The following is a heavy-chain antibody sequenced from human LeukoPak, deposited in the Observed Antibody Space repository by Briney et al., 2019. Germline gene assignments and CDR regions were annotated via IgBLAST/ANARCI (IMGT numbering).Heavy chain of an antibody. CDR2: IYKSGST. CDR3: ARSTAY. V-gene: IGHV3-53*01. CDR1: GFTISDYY. J-gene: IGHJ4*02. Sequence: GGSLRLSCAASGFTISDYYITWVRRAPGKGLEWVSGIYKSGSTFYADSVKGRFTISRDNSKNVVYLQMNGVRGEDTAVYYCARSTAYWGQGNLVTVSS.